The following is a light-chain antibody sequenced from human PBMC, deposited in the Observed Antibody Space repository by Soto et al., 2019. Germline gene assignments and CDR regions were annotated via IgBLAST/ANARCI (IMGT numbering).Light chain of an antibody. CDR1: QSVSTN. V-gene: IGKV3D-15*01. J-gene: IGKJ1*01. CDR2: DAS. Sequence: EIVITQSPATLSVSPGESGTLSCRASQSVSTNLAWYQQTPGQAPRLLIFDASARATGIPARFSGSGSGTEFTLTISSLQSEDFAVYYCQQYDNWLGTFGQGTKVDIK. CDR3: QQYDNWLGT.